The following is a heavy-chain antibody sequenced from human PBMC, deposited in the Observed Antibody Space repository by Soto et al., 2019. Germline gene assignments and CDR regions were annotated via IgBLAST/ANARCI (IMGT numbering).Heavy chain of an antibody. CDR3: ARWSRDGSGYLFPFGDAFDI. V-gene: IGHV1-69*13. D-gene: IGHD3-22*01. Sequence: GASVKVSCKASGGTFSSYAISWVRQAPGQGLEWMGGIIPIFGTANYAQKFQGRVTITADESTSTAYMELSSLRSEDTAVYYCARWSRDGSGYLFPFGDAFDIWGQGTMVTVSS. CDR2: IIPIFGTA. CDR1: GGTFSSYA. J-gene: IGHJ3*02.